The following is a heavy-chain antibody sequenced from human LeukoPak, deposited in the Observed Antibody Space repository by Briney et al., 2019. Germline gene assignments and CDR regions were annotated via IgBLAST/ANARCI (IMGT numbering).Heavy chain of an antibody. V-gene: IGHV1-69*04. D-gene: IGHD1-14*01. CDR2: IIPILGIA. J-gene: IGHJ4*02. Sequence: ASVKVSCKASGCTFSSYAISWVRQAPGQGLEWMGRIIPILGIANYAQKFQGRVTITADKSTSTAYIELSSLRSDDTAVYYCARATARTRNIIGGSQFDYWGQGTLVTVSS. CDR3: ARATARTRNIIGGSQFDY. CDR1: GCTFSSYA.